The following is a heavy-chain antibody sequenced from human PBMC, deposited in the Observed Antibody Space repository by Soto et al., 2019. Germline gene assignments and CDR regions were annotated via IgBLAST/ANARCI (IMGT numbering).Heavy chain of an antibody. D-gene: IGHD5-12*01. Sequence: EVQLVESGGGLVQPGGSLRLSCAASGFTFSSYWMSWVRQAPGKGLEWVANIKQDGSEKYYVDSVKGRSTISRDNAKNSLYLQMNSLRAEDTAVYYCARDGSGYDGGWFDPWGQGTLVTVSS. CDR1: GFTFSSYW. V-gene: IGHV3-7*01. J-gene: IGHJ5*02. CDR2: IKQDGSEK. CDR3: ARDGSGYDGGWFDP.